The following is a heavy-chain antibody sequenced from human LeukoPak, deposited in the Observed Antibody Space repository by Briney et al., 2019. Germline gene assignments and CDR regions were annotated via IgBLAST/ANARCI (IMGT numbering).Heavy chain of an antibody. CDR2: IYYSGST. CDR3: ARGFDSDWFDP. V-gene: IGHV4-59*01. D-gene: IGHD2-21*01. J-gene: IGHJ5*02. Sequence: SETLSLTCTVSGGSISSYYWSWIRQPPGKGLEWIGCIYYSGSTNYNPSLKSRVTISVDTSKNQFSLKLSSVTAADTAVYYCARGFDSDWFDPWGQGTLVTVSS. CDR1: GGSISSYY.